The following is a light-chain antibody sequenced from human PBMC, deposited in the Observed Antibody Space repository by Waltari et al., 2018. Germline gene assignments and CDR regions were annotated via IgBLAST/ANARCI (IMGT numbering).Light chain of an antibody. V-gene: IGKV3-15*01. CDR1: QSVSSK. CDR2: GAS. Sequence: EIVMPQSPATLSVSPGEIATLSCRASQSVSSKLAWFQQKTGQAPRLLIYGASTRATGIPARFSGSGSGTDFTLIISSLQSEDFADYYCQQLNNWPFTFGPGTKVDIK. CDR3: QQLNNWPFT. J-gene: IGKJ3*01.